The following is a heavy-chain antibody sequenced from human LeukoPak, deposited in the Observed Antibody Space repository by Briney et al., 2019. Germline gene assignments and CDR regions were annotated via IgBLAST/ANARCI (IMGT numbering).Heavy chain of an antibody. CDR2: ISYDGSNK. Sequence: GGSLRLSCAASGFTFSSYGMHWVRQAPGKGLEWVAVISYDGSNKYYADSVKGRFTISRDNSKNTLYLQMNSLRAEDTAVYYCAKGRDYYYDSSGYSPDYWGQGTLVTVSS. V-gene: IGHV3-30*18. CDR3: AKGRDYYYDSSGYSPDY. J-gene: IGHJ4*02. CDR1: GFTFSSYG. D-gene: IGHD3-22*01.